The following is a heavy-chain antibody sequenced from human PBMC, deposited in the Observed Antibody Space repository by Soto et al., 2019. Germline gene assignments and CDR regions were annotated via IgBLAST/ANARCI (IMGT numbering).Heavy chain of an antibody. CDR3: ARDPNDGSAYYHHYYYGMDV. CDR2: INAGNGNT. Sequence: QIQLMQSGAEVKKPGASVEVSCKASGYTFTSYGIHWVRQAPGQRLEWTGWINAGNGNTKYSEKFQGRVTITRNTSASTAYLGLSSLRSEDTAVYYCARDPNDGSAYYHHYYYGMDVWGQGTTVTVSS. D-gene: IGHD3-22*01. J-gene: IGHJ6*02. V-gene: IGHV1-3*01. CDR1: GYTFTSYG.